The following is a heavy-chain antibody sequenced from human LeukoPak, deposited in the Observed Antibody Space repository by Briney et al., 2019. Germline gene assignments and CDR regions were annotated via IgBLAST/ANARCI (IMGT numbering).Heavy chain of an antibody. J-gene: IGHJ4*02. Sequence: PSETLSLTCTVSGGSISSYYWSWIRQPPGKGLEWIGYIYYSGSTNYNPSLKSRVTISVDTSKNQFSLKLSSVTAADTAVYYCATQTGYGFDYWGQGTLVTVSS. V-gene: IGHV4-59*01. CDR1: GGSISSYY. D-gene: IGHD1-1*01. CDR2: IYYSGST. CDR3: ATQTGYGFDY.